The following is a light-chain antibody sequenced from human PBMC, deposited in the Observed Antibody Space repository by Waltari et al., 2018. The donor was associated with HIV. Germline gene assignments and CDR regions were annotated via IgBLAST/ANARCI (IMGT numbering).Light chain of an antibody. CDR1: DSNLGENY. J-gene: IGLJ2*01. CDR3: AAWDSTLGLEV. V-gene: IGLV1-51*02. Sequence: QSALTQPPSVSAAPGQKITIPCYGNDSNLGENYVSWYHHPPGTAPTLLIYANTKRPSSLSTRFSGSKAATSATLGITGLQTGDEGDYFCAAWDSTLGLEVFGGGTRLTVL. CDR2: ANT.